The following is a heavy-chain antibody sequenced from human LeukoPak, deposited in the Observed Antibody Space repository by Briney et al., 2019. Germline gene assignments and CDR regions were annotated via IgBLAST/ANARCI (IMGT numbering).Heavy chain of an antibody. CDR2: ISAYNGNT. D-gene: IGHD3-22*01. CDR1: GYTFTSYG. V-gene: IGHV1-18*01. CDR3: ARDFGPYYYDSSGYFPGY. Sequence: ASVKVSCKASGYTFTSYGISWVRQAPGQGHEWMGWISAYNGNTNYAQKLQGRVTMTTDTSTSTAYMELRSLRSGDTAVYFCARDFGPYYYDSSGYFPGYWGQGTLVTVSS. J-gene: IGHJ4*02.